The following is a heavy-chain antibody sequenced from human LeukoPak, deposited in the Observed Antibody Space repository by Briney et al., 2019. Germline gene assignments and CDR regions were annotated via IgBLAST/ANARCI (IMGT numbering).Heavy chain of an antibody. J-gene: IGHJ4*01. CDR1: GYNFTNYW. CDR3: ASLPDY. V-gene: IGHV5-51*01. Sequence: GESLKTSSKGSGYNFTNYWIGWVRQMPGKGLEWMGIVYPGDSDTRYSPSFQGHVTISADKSISTAYLQWSSLKASDTAMYYCASLPDYWGHGRLVTVSS. CDR2: VYPGDSDT.